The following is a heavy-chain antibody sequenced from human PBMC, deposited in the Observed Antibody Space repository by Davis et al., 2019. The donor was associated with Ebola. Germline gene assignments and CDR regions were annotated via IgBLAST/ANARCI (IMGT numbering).Heavy chain of an antibody. Sequence: GESLKISCAASGFTFSSYWMSWVRQAPGKGLEWVANIKQDGSEKYYVDSVKGRFTISRDNAKNSLYLQMNSLRAEDTAVYYCARVPPAPQKLTYYDFWSGYQKGPGYYYYGMDVWGQGTTVTVSS. V-gene: IGHV3-7*01. CDR3: ARVPPAPQKLTYYDFWSGYQKGPGYYYYGMDV. CDR2: IKQDGSEK. D-gene: IGHD3-3*01. J-gene: IGHJ6*02. CDR1: GFTFSSYW.